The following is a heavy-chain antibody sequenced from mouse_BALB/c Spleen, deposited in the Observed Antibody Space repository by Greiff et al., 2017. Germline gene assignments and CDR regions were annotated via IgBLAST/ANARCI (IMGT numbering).Heavy chain of an antibody. J-gene: IGHJ1*01. CDR2: ISYSGST. V-gene: IGHV3-8*02. CDR3: ARYPLWETRADWYFDD. Sequence: EVQLKESGPSLVKPSQTLSLTCSVTGDSITSGYWHWIRKFPGNKLEYMGYISYSGSTYYNPSLKSRISITRDTSKNQYYLQLNSVTTEDTATYYCARYPLWETRADWYFDDWGAGTTVTVSS. CDR1: GDSITSGY. D-gene: IGHD3-3*01.